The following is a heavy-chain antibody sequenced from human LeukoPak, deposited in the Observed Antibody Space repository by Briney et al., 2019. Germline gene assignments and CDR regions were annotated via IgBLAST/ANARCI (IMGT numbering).Heavy chain of an antibody. J-gene: IGHJ4*02. CDR2: INPGGSAT. V-gene: IGHV3-7*01. CDR1: GFPFRPYW. Sequence: PGGALKLSCAACGFPFRPYWMAWVRQAPGKGLEWVANINPGGSATYYVDSVKGRFTISRGDAKTSLYLQMDSLRAEDTAVYSCARWGLSSTIDYWGQGTLVTVSS. CDR3: ARWGLSSTIDY. D-gene: IGHD2-21*01.